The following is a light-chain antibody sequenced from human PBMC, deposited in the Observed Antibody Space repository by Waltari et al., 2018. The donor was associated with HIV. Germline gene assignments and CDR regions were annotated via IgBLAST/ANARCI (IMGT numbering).Light chain of an antibody. CDR3: QHYDDLPLT. CDR1: QHINNF. CDR2: DAS. J-gene: IGKJ4*01. V-gene: IGKV1-33*01. Sequence: DIQMTQSPSSLSASVGDRVTITCQASQHINNFLNWYQQKPGKAPKLLIYDASNLQPGVPSRFSGSGSGTDFTFTISSLQPEDIATYYCQHYDDLPLTFGGGTKVEIK.